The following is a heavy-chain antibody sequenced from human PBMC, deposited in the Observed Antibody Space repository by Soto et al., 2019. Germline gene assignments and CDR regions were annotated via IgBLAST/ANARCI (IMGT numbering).Heavy chain of an antibody. CDR3: AREGGIVGATAADY. Sequence: QVQLQESGPGLVKPSQTLSLTCTVSGGSISSAVYYWSWIRQHPGKGLEWIGYIYYSGSTYYNPSLKSRVTISVDTSKYQVSLELSSVTAADTAVYYCAREGGIVGATAADYWGQGTLVTVSS. CDR1: GGSISSAVYY. CDR2: IYYSGST. V-gene: IGHV4-31*03. J-gene: IGHJ4*02. D-gene: IGHD1-26*01.